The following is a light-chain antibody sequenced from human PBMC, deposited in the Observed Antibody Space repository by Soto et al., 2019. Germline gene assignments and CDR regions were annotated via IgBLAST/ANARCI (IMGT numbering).Light chain of an antibody. CDR3: QQYGSSPPT. CDR2: DAS. V-gene: IGKV3-20*01. Sequence: EIVMTQSPATLSVSPGEGATLSCRASQSVSSSYLAWYQQIHGQAPRLLINDASRRATGIPDRFSGSVSGTDGTITISRLEPEDCEVYYGQQYGSSPPTFGQGTKVDIK. CDR1: QSVSSSY. J-gene: IGKJ1*01.